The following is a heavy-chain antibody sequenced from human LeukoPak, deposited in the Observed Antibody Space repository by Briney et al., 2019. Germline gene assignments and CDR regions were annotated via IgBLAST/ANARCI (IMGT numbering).Heavy chain of an antibody. CDR1: GYTFTGYY. V-gene: IGHV1-2*02. CDR3: ATVLPSGYSYGDFDY. CDR2: INPNSGGT. D-gene: IGHD5-18*01. J-gene: IGHJ4*02. Sequence: ASVKVSCKASGYTFTGYYMHWVRRAPGQGLEWMGWINPNSGGTNYAQKFQGRVTMTRDTSISTAYMELSRLRSDDTAVYYCATVLPSGYSYGDFDYWGQGTLVTVSS.